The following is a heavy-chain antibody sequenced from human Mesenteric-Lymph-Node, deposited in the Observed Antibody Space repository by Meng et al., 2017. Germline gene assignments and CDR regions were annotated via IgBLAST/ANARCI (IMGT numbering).Heavy chain of an antibody. V-gene: IGHV1-18*01. CDR2: ISAYNGNT. CDR1: GGTFSSYA. J-gene: IGHJ4*01. Sequence: ASVKVSCKASGGTFSSYAISWVRQAPGQGLEWMGWISAYNGNTNYAQKLQGRVTMTTDTSTSTAYMELRSLRSDDTAVYYCARGRNDYDSSGYYVVWVDYFDYWGQGTLVNVSS. D-gene: IGHD3-22*01. CDR3: ARGRNDYDSSGYYVVWVDYFDY.